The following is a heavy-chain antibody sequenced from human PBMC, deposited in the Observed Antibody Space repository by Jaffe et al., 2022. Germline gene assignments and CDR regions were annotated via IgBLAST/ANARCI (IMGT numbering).Heavy chain of an antibody. J-gene: IGHJ1*01. V-gene: IGHV4-30-2*01. CDR1: GGSISSGGYS. CDR2: IYHSGST. Sequence: QLQLQESGSGLVKPSQTLSLTCAVSGGSISSGGYSWSWIRQPPGKGLEWIGYIYHSGSTYYNPSLKSRVTISVDRSKNQFSLKLSSVTAADTAVYYCARGPITISHPVAYFQHWGQGTLVTVSS. CDR3: ARGPITISHPVAYFQH. D-gene: IGHD3-3*01.